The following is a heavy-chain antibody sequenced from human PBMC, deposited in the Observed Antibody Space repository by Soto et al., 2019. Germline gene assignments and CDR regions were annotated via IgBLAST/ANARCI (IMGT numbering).Heavy chain of an antibody. D-gene: IGHD3-22*01. Sequence: EVQLVESGGGLVQPGGSLRLSCAASGFTFSSYWMHWVRQALGKGLVWVSRINSDGSSTSYADSVKGRFTISRDNAKNTLYLQINSLRAEDTDVYYCARDLGIHDRRGYYYYYGMDVWGQGTTVNVSS. J-gene: IGHJ6*02. V-gene: IGHV3-74*01. CDR1: GFTFSSYW. CDR2: INSDGSST. CDR3: ARDLGIHDRRGYYYYYGMDV.